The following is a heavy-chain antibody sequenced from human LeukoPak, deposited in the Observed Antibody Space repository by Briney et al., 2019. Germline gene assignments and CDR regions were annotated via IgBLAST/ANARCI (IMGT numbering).Heavy chain of an antibody. J-gene: IGHJ5*02. CDR1: GGSISNYY. CDR3: ARDAGMVVAASRFRWFDP. Sequence: SETLSLTCTVSGGSISNYYWSWIRQPAGKGLGWIGRIYTSGSTNYNPSLKSRVTISVDKSKNQFSLKLSSVTAADTAVYYCARDAGMVVAASRFRWFDPWGQGTLVTVSS. CDR2: IYTSGST. D-gene: IGHD2-15*01. V-gene: IGHV4-4*07.